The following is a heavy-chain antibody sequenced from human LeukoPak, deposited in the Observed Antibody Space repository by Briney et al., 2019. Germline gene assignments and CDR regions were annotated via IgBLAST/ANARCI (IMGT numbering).Heavy chain of an antibody. CDR2: IYTSGSP. CDR1: SGSISSYD. D-gene: IGHD6-13*01. V-gene: IGHV4-4*07. Sequence: SETLSLTCTVSSGSISSYDWSWIRQPAGKGLEWIGRIYTSGSPNYNPSLKSRVTMSVDTSKNQFSLKLSSVTAADTAVYYCVRLTSSWCQDWYFDLWGRGTLVTVSS. CDR3: VRLTSSWCQDWYFDL. J-gene: IGHJ2*01.